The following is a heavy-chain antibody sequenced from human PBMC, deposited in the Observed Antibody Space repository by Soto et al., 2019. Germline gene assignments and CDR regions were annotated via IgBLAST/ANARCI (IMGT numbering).Heavy chain of an antibody. CDR2: IYPGDSDT. CDR3: ASQEMATKNVDAFDI. J-gene: IGHJ3*02. Sequence: WVRQMPGKGLEWMGIIYPGDSDTRYSPSFQGQVTISADKSISTAYLQWSSLKASDTAMYYCASQEMATKNVDAFDIWGQGTVVTVSS. V-gene: IGHV5-51*01. D-gene: IGHD5-12*01.